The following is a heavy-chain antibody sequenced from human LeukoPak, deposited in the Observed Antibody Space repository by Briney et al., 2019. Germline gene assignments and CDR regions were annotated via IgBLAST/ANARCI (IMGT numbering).Heavy chain of an antibody. CDR3: ARVVWQWLVHPHGRMDV. CDR2: ISSSSSYI. V-gene: IGHV3-21*01. J-gene: IGHJ6*02. CDR1: GFTFSSYS. Sequence: GGSLRLSCAASGFTFSSYSMNWVRQAPGKGLEWVSSISSSSSYIYYADSVKGRFTISRDNAKNSLYLQMNSLRAEDTAVYYCARVVWQWLVHPHGRMDVWGQGTTVTVSS. D-gene: IGHD6-19*01.